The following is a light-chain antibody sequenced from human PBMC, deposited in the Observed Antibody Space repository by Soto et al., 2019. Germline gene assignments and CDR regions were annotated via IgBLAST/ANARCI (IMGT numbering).Light chain of an antibody. CDR1: QSILYSSNNKNY. Sequence: DIVMTQSPDSLAVSLGERATINCKSSQSILYSSNNKNYLVWYQQKQGQPPKVVIYWASTRESGVPDRFSGSGSGTDFTLTISSLQAEDVAVYYCQQYYSAPLTFGGGTKVDIK. J-gene: IGKJ4*01. CDR2: WAS. CDR3: QQYYSAPLT. V-gene: IGKV4-1*01.